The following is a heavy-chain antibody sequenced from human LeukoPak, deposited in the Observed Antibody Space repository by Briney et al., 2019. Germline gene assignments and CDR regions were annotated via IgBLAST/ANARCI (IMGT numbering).Heavy chain of an antibody. V-gene: IGHV1-2*02. CDR2: INPNSGGT. CDR1: GYTFTGYY. Sequence: ASVKVSCKASGYTFTGYYIHWVRQAPGQGLEWMGWINPNSGGTKYAQKFQGRVTMTRDTSISTAYMELSRLSSDDTAVYYCAREDYDGSGYHDFWGRGTLVTVSS. J-gene: IGHJ4*02. D-gene: IGHD3-22*01. CDR3: AREDYDGSGYHDF.